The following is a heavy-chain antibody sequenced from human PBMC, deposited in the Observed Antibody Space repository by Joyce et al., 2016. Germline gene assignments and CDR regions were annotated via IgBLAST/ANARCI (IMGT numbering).Heavy chain of an antibody. J-gene: IGHJ2*01. Sequence: QVYLVESGGGVVQPGGSLRLSCVAAGFSFSTYGMHWVRQAPGKGLEWVAVISYDGRNKFYADSVKGRFTISRDKSKNTLYLQMNSLRGEDTAVYYCAKDLGRYWYFDLWGRGTLVTVSS. CDR3: AKDLGRYWYFDL. CDR2: ISYDGRNK. V-gene: IGHV3-30*18. CDR1: GFSFSTYG.